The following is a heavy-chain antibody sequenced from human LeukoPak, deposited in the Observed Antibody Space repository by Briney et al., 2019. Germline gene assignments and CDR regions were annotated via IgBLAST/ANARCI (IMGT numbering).Heavy chain of an antibody. CDR2: IYTSGST. D-gene: IGHD5-12*01. CDR1: GGSISSGSYY. J-gene: IGHJ4*02. CDR3: ARGGYSGYED. Sequence: SQTLSLTCTVSGGSISSGSYYWSWIRQPAGKGLEWIGRIYTSGSTNYNPSLKSRVTISVDTSKNQFSLKLSSVTAADTAVYYCARGGYSGYEDWGQGTLVTVSS. V-gene: IGHV4-61*02.